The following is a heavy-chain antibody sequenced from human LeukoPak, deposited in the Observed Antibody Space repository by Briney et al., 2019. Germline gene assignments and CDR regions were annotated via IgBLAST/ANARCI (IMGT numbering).Heavy chain of an antibody. D-gene: IGHD3-10*01. CDR3: VKDLPSGGGVDY. Sequence: GGSLRLSCAASGFTVSSNYMSWVRQAPGKGLEWVSVIYSGGSTYYADSVKGRFTISRDNSKNTLYLQMSSLRAEDTAVYYCVKDLPSGGGVDYWGQGTLVTVSS. CDR2: IYSGGST. J-gene: IGHJ4*02. CDR1: GFTVSSNY. V-gene: IGHV3-66*01.